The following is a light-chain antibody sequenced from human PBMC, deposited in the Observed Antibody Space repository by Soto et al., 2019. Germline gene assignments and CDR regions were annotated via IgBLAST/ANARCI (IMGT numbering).Light chain of an antibody. CDR1: SSDVGSYNL. CDR2: EGS. CDR3: CSYAGSGTWV. J-gene: IGLJ3*02. Sequence: QSALTQPASVSGSPGQSITMSCTGNSSDVGSYNLVSWYQQHPGKAPKLMIYEGSKRPPGVSNRFSGSKSGNTASLTISGLQAEDEADYYCCSYAGSGTWVFGGGTKVTVL. V-gene: IGLV2-23*01.